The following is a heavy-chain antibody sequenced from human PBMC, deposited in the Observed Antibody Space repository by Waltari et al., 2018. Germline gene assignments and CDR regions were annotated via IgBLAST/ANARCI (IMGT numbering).Heavy chain of an antibody. Sequence: QLQLQESGPGLVKPSETLSLTCTVSGGSISSSSYYWGWIRTPPGQGLEWIGSIYYRGSTYYNPSLKSRVTISVDTSKNQFSLKLSSVTAADTAVYYCASSIMTVPAAALYYYYGMDVWGQGTTVTVSS. D-gene: IGHD2-2*01. CDR2: IYYRGST. J-gene: IGHJ6*02. V-gene: IGHV4-39*07. CDR3: ASSIMTVPAAALYYYYGMDV. CDR1: GGSISSSSYY.